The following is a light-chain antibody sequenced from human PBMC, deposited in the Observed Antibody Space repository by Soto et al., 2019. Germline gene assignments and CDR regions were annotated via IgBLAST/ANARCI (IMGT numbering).Light chain of an antibody. CDR1: SGHSNYA. J-gene: IGLJ2*01. Sequence: QAVVSQSSSASASLGASVKLTCTLSSGHSNYAVAWHQQQPDKGPRFLMRVRSDGSHTKGDGIPDRFAGSRSGAEHYLTISSLQSEDEADYYCQTWGTGFQVFGVGTKLTVL. CDR3: QTWGTGFQV. CDR2: VRSDGSH. V-gene: IGLV4-69*01.